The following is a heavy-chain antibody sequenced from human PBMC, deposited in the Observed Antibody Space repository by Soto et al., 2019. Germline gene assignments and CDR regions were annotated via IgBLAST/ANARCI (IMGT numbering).Heavy chain of an antibody. V-gene: IGHV1-69*01. CDR3: ARTGGSYYDSSGYYSNWCDP. CDR2: IIPILGTA. Sequence: QVQLVQSGAEVKKPGSSVKVSCKASVGTFSSYAISWVRQAPGQGLEWMGGIIPILGTANYAQKFQGRVTITADESTSTAYMELSSLRSEDTDVYYCARTGGSYYDSSGYYSNWCDPWGQGTLVTVSS. D-gene: IGHD3-22*01. J-gene: IGHJ5*02. CDR1: VGTFSSYA.